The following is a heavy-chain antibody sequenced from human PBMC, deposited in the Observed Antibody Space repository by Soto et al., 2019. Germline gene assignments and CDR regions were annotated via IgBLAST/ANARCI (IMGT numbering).Heavy chain of an antibody. CDR1: RHMFTTYD. V-gene: IGHV1-8*01. CDR3: VGPLITLLDS. D-gene: IGHD3-10*01. Sequence: QEQMVQSGAEVKKPWASVKVSCKPSRHMFTTYDINWVRQATGQGLEWMGWMNPRSGNTGYAQKFQGRVSLTRNTSITTVYMELNSLRSEDTAVYYCVGPLITLLDSWGQGTLVTVSS. CDR2: MNPRSGNT. J-gene: IGHJ4*02.